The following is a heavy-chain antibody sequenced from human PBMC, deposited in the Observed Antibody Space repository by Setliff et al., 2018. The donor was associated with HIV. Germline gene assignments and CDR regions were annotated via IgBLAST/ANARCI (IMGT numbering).Heavy chain of an antibody. CDR3: ARRRGQKATGWYYFDF. CDR1: GGPITSNTYF. Sequence: PSETLSLTCSVSGGPITSNTYFWDWIRQAPGKGLEWIGSIYHSGNTYYNPPLKSRVSISVDTSKRQFSLKLTSVTAGDSALYYCARRRGQKATGWYYFDFWGQGALVTVS. CDR2: IYHSGNT. V-gene: IGHV4-39*01. D-gene: IGHD6-19*01. J-gene: IGHJ4*02.